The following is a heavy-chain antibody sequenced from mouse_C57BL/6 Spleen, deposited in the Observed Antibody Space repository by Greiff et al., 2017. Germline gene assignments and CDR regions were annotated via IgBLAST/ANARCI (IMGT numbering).Heavy chain of an antibody. CDR1: GFTFSDFY. CDR3: ARDDYDYDGAGFAY. Sequence: EVNVVESGGGLVQSGRSLRLSCATSGFTFSDFYMEWVRQAPRKGLEWIAASRNKANDYTTEYSASVKGRVIVSRDTSQSILYLQMNALRAEDTAIYYCARDDYDYDGAGFAYWGQGTLVTVSA. J-gene: IGHJ3*01. D-gene: IGHD2-4*01. V-gene: IGHV7-1*01. CDR2: SRNKANDYTT.